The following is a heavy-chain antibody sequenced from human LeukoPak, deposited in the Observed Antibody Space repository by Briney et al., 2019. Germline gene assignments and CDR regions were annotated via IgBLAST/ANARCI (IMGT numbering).Heavy chain of an antibody. J-gene: IGHJ3*02. Sequence: ASVKVSCKASGYTFTGYYIHWVRQAPGQGFEGLGWINPNSGATNYAQKFQGRVTMTRDTSISTAYMGLSRLRSDDTAVYYCAREVVAATAFAFDIWGRGTMVTVSS. V-gene: IGHV1-2*02. CDR2: INPNSGAT. CDR1: GYTFTGYY. CDR3: AREVVAATAFAFDI. D-gene: IGHD2-15*01.